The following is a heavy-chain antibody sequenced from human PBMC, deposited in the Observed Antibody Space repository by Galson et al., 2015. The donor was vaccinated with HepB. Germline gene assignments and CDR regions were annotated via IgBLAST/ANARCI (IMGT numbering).Heavy chain of an antibody. D-gene: IGHD3-10*01. Sequence: SLRLSCAASGFTFSSYTMNWVRQAPGKGLESVSYICSTGTTMYDADSATGRFTISRDNAQNSLYLQMNSLRDEDTAVHYCARVYFGSGSSSAYWYFDLWGRGALVTVSS. CDR3: ARVYFGSGSSSAYWYFDL. CDR1: GFTFSSYT. J-gene: IGHJ2*01. CDR2: ICSTGTTM. V-gene: IGHV3-48*02.